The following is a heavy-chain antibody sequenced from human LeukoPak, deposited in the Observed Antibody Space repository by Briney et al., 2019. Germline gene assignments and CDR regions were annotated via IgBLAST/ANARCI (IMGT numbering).Heavy chain of an antibody. D-gene: IGHD5-12*01. CDR2: ISYDGSDK. V-gene: IGHV3-30-3*01. J-gene: IGHJ4*02. CDR3: AREHRGYGDS. Sequence: GGSLRLSCAASGFTFGSHAMHWVRQAPGKGLEWVAIISYDGSDKFYADSVKGRFTISRDNSKNTLYLQMNSLRAEDTAVYYCAREHRGYGDSWGQGTLVTVSS. CDR1: GFTFGSHA.